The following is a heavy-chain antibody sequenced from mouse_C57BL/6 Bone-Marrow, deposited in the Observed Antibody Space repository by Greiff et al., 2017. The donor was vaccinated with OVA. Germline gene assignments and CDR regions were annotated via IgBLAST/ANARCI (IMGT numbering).Heavy chain of an antibody. J-gene: IGHJ1*03. CDR3: AGCDYYGSSPYFDG. CDR1: GYTFTSYW. D-gene: IGHD1-1*01. V-gene: IGHV1-55*01. CDR2: IYPGSGST. Sequence: VKLQQPGAELVKPGASVKMSCKASGYTFTSYWITWVKQRPGQGLEWIGDIYPGSGSTNYNEKFKSKATLTVDTSSSTAYMQLSSLTSEDSAVYYGAGCDYYGSSPYFDGWGTGTTVTVSS.